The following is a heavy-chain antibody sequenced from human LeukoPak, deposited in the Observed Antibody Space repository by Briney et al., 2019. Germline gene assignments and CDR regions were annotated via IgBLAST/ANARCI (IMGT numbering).Heavy chain of an antibody. J-gene: IGHJ4*02. Sequence: SETLXLTCTVSGGSISSYYWXXXXXXPXXXXXXXXXXXXXGXXXXXPSLKSRXXXXXXXXKNQFSLQLNSVTAADTAVYYCAGLRRMGCSGISCYSPSFDYWGQGTLVTVSS. CDR1: GGSISSYY. V-gene: IGHV4-59*08. CDR3: AGLRRMGCSGISCYSPSFDY. CDR2: XXXXGXX. D-gene: IGHD2-2*02.